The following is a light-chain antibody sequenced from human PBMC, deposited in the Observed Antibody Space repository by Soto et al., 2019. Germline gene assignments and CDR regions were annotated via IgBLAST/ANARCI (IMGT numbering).Light chain of an antibody. CDR2: VAS. V-gene: IGKV1-6*01. J-gene: IGKJ1*01. CDR3: LQDYNYPWT. Sequence: IQMSQSPSSLSASVGDRVTITCRASRYIRTALSWYQHRPGQAPKVLICVASSLQSGVPSRFSGSGYGTDFTLTISSLQPEDFATYYCLQDYNYPWTFGQGTKVDIK. CDR1: RYIRTA.